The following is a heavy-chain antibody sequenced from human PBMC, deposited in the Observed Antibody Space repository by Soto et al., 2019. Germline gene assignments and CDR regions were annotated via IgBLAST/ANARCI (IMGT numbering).Heavy chain of an antibody. Sequence: GESLKISCKGSGYSFTSYWITWVRQMRGKGLEWMGIIYPGDSDTRYSPSFQGQVTISADKSINTAYLQWSSLKASDTAMYYCARSYYYDSSGYYLNWFDPWGQGTLVTVSS. CDR3: ARSYYYDSSGYYLNWFDP. D-gene: IGHD3-22*01. CDR2: IYPGDSDT. J-gene: IGHJ5*02. CDR1: GYSFTSYW. V-gene: IGHV5-51*01.